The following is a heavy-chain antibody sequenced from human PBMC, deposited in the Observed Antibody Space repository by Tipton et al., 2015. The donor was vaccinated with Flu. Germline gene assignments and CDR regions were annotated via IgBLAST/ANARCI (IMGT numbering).Heavy chain of an antibody. D-gene: IGHD5-12*01. Sequence: SLRLSCAASGFTFSSYEMNWVRQAPGKGLEWVSYISSSGSTIYYADSVKGRFTISRDNAKNSLYLQMNSLRAEDTAVYYCYITTIVAPIWSFDLWGRGPLVTVSS. J-gene: IGHJ2*01. V-gene: IGHV3-48*03. CDR1: GFTFSSYE. CDR3: YITTIVAPIWSFDL. CDR2: ISSSGSTI.